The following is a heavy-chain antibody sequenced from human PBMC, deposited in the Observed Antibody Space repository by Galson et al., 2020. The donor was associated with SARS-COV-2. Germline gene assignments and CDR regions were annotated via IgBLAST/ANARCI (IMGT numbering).Heavy chain of an antibody. J-gene: IGHJ6*02. V-gene: IGHV3-30-3*01. Sequence: TGGSLRLSCAASGFTFSSYAMHWVRQAPGKGLEWVAVISYDGSNKYYADSVKGRFTISRDNSKNTLYLQMNSLRAEDTAVYYCERDFVLRYFDWLLFNGMDVWGQGTTVTVFS. CDR2: ISYDGSNK. D-gene: IGHD3-9*01. CDR3: ERDFVLRYFDWLLFNGMDV. CDR1: GFTFSSYA.